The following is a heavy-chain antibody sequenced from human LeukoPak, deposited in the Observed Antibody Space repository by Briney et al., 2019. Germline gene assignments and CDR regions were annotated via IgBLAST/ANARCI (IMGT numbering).Heavy chain of an antibody. J-gene: IGHJ4*02. CDR1: GFTFSSYV. CDR3: AKVGDSSSWYPSGNFDY. CDR2: IRYDGSNK. V-gene: IGHV3-30*02. D-gene: IGHD6-13*01. Sequence: GGSLRLSCAASGFTFSSYVMHWVRQAPGKGLEWVAFIRYDGSNKYYADSVKGRFTISRDNSKNTLYLQMNSLRAEDTAVYYCAKVGDSSSWYPSGNFDYWGQGTLVTVSS.